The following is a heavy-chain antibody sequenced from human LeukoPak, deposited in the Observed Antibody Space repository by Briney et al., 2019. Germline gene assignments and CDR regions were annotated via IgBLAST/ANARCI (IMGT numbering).Heavy chain of an antibody. CDR2: IKYDGSEK. Sequence: GGSLRLSCTASGLSFSGQWMDWVRQSPGQGLEWVANIKYDGSEKYYVDSVKGRFTISREDAKNSLSLQMDSVRPEDTAVYYCAFNNNFKYWGQGTLVIVSS. CDR3: AFNNNFKY. D-gene: IGHD1/OR15-1a*01. CDR1: GLSFSGQW. V-gene: IGHV3-7*01. J-gene: IGHJ4*02.